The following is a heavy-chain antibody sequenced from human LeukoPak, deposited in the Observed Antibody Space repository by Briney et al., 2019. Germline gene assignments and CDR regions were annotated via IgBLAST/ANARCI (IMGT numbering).Heavy chain of an antibody. CDR3: ARDYYDSALDY. CDR1: GFTFSSFW. D-gene: IGHD3-22*01. J-gene: IGHJ4*02. V-gene: IGHV3-74*01. Sequence: GGSLRLSCAASGFTFSSFWMHWVRQAPGKGLVWVSRINPDGSTTNYADSVKGRFTISRDNAKNSLYLQMNSLRAEDTAVYYCARDYYDSALDYWGQGTLVTVSS. CDR2: INPDGSTT.